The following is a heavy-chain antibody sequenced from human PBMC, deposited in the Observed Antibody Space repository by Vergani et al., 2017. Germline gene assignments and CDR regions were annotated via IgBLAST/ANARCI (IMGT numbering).Heavy chain of an antibody. J-gene: IGHJ4*02. CDR2: VLFDGRNE. D-gene: IGHD2-15*01. CDR3: ARDLAYCHEGSCAL. CDR1: GFTFNRSG. V-gene: IGHV3-30*02. Sequence: QVQLVQSGGGVVQPGGSLRLSCVASGFTFNRSGTQRVRQAPGKGLEWVAYVLFDGRNEYYADSVKGRFIVSRDNSNDALYLQMNSLRTDDTAVYYCARDLAYCHEGSCALWGQGSVVTVSS.